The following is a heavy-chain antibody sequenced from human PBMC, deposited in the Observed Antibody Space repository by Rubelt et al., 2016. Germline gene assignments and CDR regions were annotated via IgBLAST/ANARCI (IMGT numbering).Heavy chain of an antibody. CDR3: AGGYFDSTGDVDY. D-gene: IGHD3-22*01. V-gene: IGHV1-18*01. CDR2: INTYNDKT. CDR1: GYTFTTYG. Sequence: QVHLVQSAIEVKKPGASVKISCKTSGYTFTTYGIIWVRRAPGQGLEWMGWINTYNDKTNYPQKFQGRVSMTTDSSTNPAYMELRRLRADDTVVYYCAGGYFDSTGDVDYWGQGTLVTVSS. J-gene: IGHJ4*02.